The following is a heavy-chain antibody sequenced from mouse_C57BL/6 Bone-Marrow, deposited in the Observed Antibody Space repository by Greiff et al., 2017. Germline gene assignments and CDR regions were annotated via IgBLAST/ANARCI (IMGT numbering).Heavy chain of an antibody. V-gene: IGHV1-20*01. Sequence: EVMLVESGPELVKPGDSVKISCKASGYSFTGYFMNWVMQSHGKSLEWIGRINPYNGDTFYNQKFKGKATLTVDKSSSTAHMELRSLTSEDSAVYYWARYGNYRYFDVWGKGTTVTVSS. CDR1: GYSFTGYF. CDR3: ARYGNYRYFDV. D-gene: IGHD2-1*01. CDR2: INPYNGDT. J-gene: IGHJ1*03.